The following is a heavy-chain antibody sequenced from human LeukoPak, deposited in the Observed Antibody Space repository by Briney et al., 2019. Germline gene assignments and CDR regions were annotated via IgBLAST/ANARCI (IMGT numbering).Heavy chain of an antibody. J-gene: IGHJ3*02. V-gene: IGHV4-39*01. D-gene: IGHD2-15*01. Sequence: PSETLSLTCTVSGGSISSSYYYWGWIRQPPGKGLEWIGSIYYSGSTYHNPSLKSRVTISVDTSKNQFSLKLRSVTAADTAVYYCARGILVDAFDIWGQGTMVTVSS. CDR1: GGSISSSYYY. CDR3: ARGILVDAFDI. CDR2: IYYSGST.